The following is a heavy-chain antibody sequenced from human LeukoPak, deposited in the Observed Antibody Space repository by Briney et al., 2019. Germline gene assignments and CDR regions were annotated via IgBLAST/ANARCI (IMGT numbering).Heavy chain of an antibody. V-gene: IGHV3-30*02. CDR1: GFTFSSYA. D-gene: IGHD6-13*01. Sequence: GGSLRLSCAASGFTFSSYAMSWVRQAPGKGLEWVAFIRYDGSIKYYADSVKGRFTISRDNSKNTLYLQMDSLRAEDTAVYYCAKAYSSSWRYMDVWGKGTTVTVSS. CDR2: IRYDGSIK. J-gene: IGHJ6*03. CDR3: AKAYSSSWRYMDV.